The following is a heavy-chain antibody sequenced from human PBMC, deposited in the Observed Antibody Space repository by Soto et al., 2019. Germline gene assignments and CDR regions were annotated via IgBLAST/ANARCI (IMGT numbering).Heavy chain of an antibody. V-gene: IGHV3-30-3*01. D-gene: IGHD1-1*01. Sequence: GSLRLSCVASGFTFDTYGIHWVRQAPGKGLQWVALISYEGSNTYYADSVRGRFTISRDNSKNTLYLQMNTLRPDDTGLYYCARVTPGNNLYYFSGLDFWGQGTSVTVSS. CDR3: ARVTPGNNLYYFSGLDF. J-gene: IGHJ6*02. CDR1: GFTFDTYG. CDR2: ISYEGSNT.